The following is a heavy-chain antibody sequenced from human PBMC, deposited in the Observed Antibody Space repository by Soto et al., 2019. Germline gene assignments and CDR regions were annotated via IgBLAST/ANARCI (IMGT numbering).Heavy chain of an antibody. J-gene: IGHJ6*02. D-gene: IGHD6-13*01. V-gene: IGHV1-2*04. CDR2: INPNSGGT. CDR1: GYTFTGYY. CDR3: ARDSGIAAAYYYYGMDV. Sequence: QVQLVQSGAEVKKPGASVKVSCKASGYTFTGYYMHWVRQAPGQGLEWMGWINPNSGGTNYAQKFQGWVTMRRDTSISTAYMELSRLRSDDTAVYYCARDSGIAAAYYYYGMDVWGQGTTVTVSS.